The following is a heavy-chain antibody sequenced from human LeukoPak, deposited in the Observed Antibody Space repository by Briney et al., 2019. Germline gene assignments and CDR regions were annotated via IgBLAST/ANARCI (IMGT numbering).Heavy chain of an antibody. CDR2: IKQDGSEK. D-gene: IGHD3-16*01. J-gene: IGHJ5*02. V-gene: IGHV3-7*01. CDR1: GFTFSSYW. CDR3: AREEFEGITMYENWFDP. Sequence: GGSLRLSCAASGFTFSSYWMSWVRQAPGKGLEWVANIKQDGSEKYYMDSVKGRFTISRDNAKNSLYLQMNSLRAEDTAVYYCAREEFEGITMYENWFDPWGQGTLVTVSS.